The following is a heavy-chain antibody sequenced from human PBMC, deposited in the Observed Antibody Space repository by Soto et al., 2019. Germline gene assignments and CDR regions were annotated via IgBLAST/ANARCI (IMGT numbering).Heavy chain of an antibody. V-gene: IGHV4-30-4*01. J-gene: IGHJ4*02. Sequence: QVQLQESGPGLVKPSQTLSLTCTVSGGSISSGDYYWSWIRQPPGKGLEWIGYIYYSGSTYYNPSLKSRVPISVDTSKNQFSLKLSSVTAADTAVYYCARSSEEGGADDYTDYWGQGTLVTVSS. CDR3: ARSSEEGGADDYTDY. D-gene: IGHD3-10*01. CDR1: GGSISSGDYY. CDR2: IYYSGST.